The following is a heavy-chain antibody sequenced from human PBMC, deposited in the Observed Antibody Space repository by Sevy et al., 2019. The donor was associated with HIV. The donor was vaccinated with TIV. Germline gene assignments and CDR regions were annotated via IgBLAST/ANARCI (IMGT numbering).Heavy chain of an antibody. CDR1: GGSISSTSYY. CDR3: ARRRFLEWAFDY. J-gene: IGHJ4*02. V-gene: IGHV4-39*01. CDR2: IYYNGNA. D-gene: IGHD3-3*01. Sequence: SETLSLTCTVSGGSISSTSYYWGWIRQPPGKGLEGIGSIYYNGNAYYNPSLKSRVTISVDTSKNQFSLRVSSVTAADTALYYCARRRFLEWAFDYWGQGTLVTVSS.